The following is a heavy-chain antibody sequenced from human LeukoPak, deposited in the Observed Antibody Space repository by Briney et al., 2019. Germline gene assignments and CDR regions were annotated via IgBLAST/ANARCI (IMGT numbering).Heavy chain of an antibody. CDR1: GFTFSSYA. Sequence: GGSLRLSCAASGFTFSSYAMSWVRQAPGKGLAWVSAISGNGANTYHADSVKGRFTISRDNSQKTLFLQMNSLRAEDTAVYYCAKREGSSSRHFDYWGQGTLVTVSS. CDR2: ISGNGANT. J-gene: IGHJ4*02. D-gene: IGHD6-6*01. CDR3: AKREGSSSRHFDY. V-gene: IGHV3-23*01.